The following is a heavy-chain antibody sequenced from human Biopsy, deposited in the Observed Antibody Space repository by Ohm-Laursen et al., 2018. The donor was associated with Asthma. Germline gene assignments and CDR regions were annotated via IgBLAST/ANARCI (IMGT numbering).Heavy chain of an antibody. D-gene: IGHD6-6*01. CDR2: IYYSGRT. V-gene: IGHV4-39*02. CDR1: GDAMSTSGSY. CDR3: ARAVSSSSYWYFDL. Sequence: GTLSLTCIVSGDAMSTSGSYWGWIRQPPGKGLEWIGSIYYSGRTYYNPSLESRVTISADTTKNHFSLKVTSVTAADTAVYYCARAVSSSSYWYFDLWGRGDLVTVSS. J-gene: IGHJ2*01.